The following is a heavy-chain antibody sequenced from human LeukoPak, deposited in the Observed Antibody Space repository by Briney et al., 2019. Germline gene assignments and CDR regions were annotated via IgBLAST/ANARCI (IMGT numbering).Heavy chain of an antibody. CDR2: ISSSSSYI. Sequence: GGSLRLSCAASGFTFSSYSMNWVRQAPGKGLEWVSSISSSSSYIYYADSVKGRFTISRDNAKNSLYLLMNSLRAEDTAVYYCARDDGYNYYFDYWGQGTLVTVSS. V-gene: IGHV3-21*01. D-gene: IGHD5-24*01. J-gene: IGHJ4*02. CDR3: ARDDGYNYYFDY. CDR1: GFTFSSYS.